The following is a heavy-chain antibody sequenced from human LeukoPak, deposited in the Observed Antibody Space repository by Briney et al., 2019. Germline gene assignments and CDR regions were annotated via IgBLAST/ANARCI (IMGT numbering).Heavy chain of an antibody. CDR2: ISGSGGGT. CDR3: AKDTVVVPVAVDY. D-gene: IGHD2-2*01. Sequence: GGSLRLSCAASGFTFSSYAMSWVRQAPGKGLEWVSAISGSGGGTYYADSVKGRFTISRDNSKNTLYLQTNSLRAEDTAVYYCAKDTVVVPVAVDYWGQGALVIVSS. J-gene: IGHJ4*02. CDR1: GFTFSSYA. V-gene: IGHV3-23*01.